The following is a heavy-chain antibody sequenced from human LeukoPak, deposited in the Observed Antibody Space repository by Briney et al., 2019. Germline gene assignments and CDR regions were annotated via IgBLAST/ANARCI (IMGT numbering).Heavy chain of an antibody. CDR3: ARGAVPAAIYNWFDP. J-gene: IGHJ5*02. Sequence: GASVKVSCKASGGTFSSYAISWVRQAPGQGLEWMGGIIPIFGTANYAQKFQGRVTSTADESTSTAYMELSSLRSEDTAVYYCARGAVPAAIYNWFDPWAREPWSPSPQ. V-gene: IGHV1-69*13. CDR1: GGTFSSYA. D-gene: IGHD2-2*01. CDR2: IIPIFGTA.